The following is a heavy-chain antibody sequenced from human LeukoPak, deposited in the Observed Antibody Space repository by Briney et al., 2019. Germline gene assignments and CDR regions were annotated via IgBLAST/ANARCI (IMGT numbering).Heavy chain of an antibody. D-gene: IGHD5-12*01. CDR3: ARGPSVAAHLDY. V-gene: IGHV4-4*02. CDR2: IYHSGNT. CDR1: GGSISTNNW. J-gene: IGHJ4*02. Sequence: SGTLSLTCAVSGGSISTNNWWGWVRQPPGKGLEWIGEIYHSGNTKYNPSLNSRLTISVDKSKNQFSLNLSSVTAADTAVYYCARGPSVAAHLDYWGQGTLVTVTS.